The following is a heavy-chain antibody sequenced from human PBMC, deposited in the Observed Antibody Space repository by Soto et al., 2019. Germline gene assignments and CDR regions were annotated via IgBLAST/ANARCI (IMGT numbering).Heavy chain of an antibody. D-gene: IGHD1-26*01. CDR3: ERGARGGAFDI. CDR2: IYYSGST. J-gene: IGHJ3*02. Sequence: PSETLSLTCTVSGGSISSGGYYWSWIRQHPGKGLEWIGYIYYSGSTYYNPSLKSRVTISVDTSKNQFSLKLSSVTAADTAVYYCERGARGGAFDIWGQGTMVTVSS. V-gene: IGHV4-31*03. CDR1: GGSISSGGYY.